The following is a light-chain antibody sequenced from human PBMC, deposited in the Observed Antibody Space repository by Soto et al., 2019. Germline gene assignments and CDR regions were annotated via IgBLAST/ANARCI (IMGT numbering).Light chain of an antibody. Sequence: QSVLTQPASVSGSPGQSITIPCTGSSSDIGLYTFVSWCQQHPGKAPKLLIYDVSYRPSGISDRFSGSKSGNTASLTISGLQPEDEADYYCSSYGATSTLFGGGTK. V-gene: IGLV2-14*03. CDR1: SSDIGLYTF. CDR3: SSYGATSTL. CDR2: DVS. J-gene: IGLJ2*01.